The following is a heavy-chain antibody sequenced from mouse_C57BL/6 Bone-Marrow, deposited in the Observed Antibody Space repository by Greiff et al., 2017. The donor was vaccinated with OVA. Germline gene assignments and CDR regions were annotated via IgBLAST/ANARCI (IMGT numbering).Heavy chain of an antibody. CDR1: GYTFTSYG. CDR3: ARRGGSSYGFAY. Sequence: VQLQQSGAELARPGASVKLSCKASGYTFTSYGISWVKQRTGQGLEWIGEIYPRSGNTYYNEKFKGKATLTADKSSSTAYMALRSLTSEDSAVYFCARRGGSSYGFAYWGQGTLVTVSA. D-gene: IGHD1-1*01. CDR2: IYPRSGNT. J-gene: IGHJ3*01. V-gene: IGHV1-81*01.